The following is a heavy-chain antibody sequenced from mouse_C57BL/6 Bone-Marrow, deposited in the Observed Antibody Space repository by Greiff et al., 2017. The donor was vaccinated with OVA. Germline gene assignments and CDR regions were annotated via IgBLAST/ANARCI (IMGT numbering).Heavy chain of an antibody. Sequence: VQLKESGPELVKPGASVKISCKASGYSFTGYYMNWVKQSPEKSLEWIGEINPSTGGTTYNQKFKAKATLTVDKSSSTAYMQLKSLTSEDSAVYYCARKLITTVRDWCFDVWGTGTTVTVSS. D-gene: IGHD1-1*01. V-gene: IGHV1-42*01. J-gene: IGHJ1*03. CDR3: ARKLITTVRDWCFDV. CDR1: GYSFTGYY. CDR2: INPSTGGT.